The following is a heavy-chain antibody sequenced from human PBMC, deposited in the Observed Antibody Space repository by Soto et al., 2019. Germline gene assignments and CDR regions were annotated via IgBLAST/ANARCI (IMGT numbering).Heavy chain of an antibody. CDR2: IIPILGIA. D-gene: IGHD2-2*01. CDR1: GGTFSSYT. J-gene: IGHJ3*02. Sequence: QVQLVQSGAEVKKPGSSVKVSCKASGGTFSSYTISWVRQAPGQGLEWMGRIIPILGIANYAQKFQGRVTITADKSTSTAYMELSSLRSEDTAVYYCARDLRGYCSSTSCHDAFDIWGQGTMVTVSS. CDR3: ARDLRGYCSSTSCHDAFDI. V-gene: IGHV1-69*08.